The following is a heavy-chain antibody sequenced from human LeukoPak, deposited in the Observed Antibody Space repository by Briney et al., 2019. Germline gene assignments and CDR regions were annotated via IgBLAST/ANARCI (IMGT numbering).Heavy chain of an antibody. CDR2: IYPGDSDT. D-gene: IGHD3-22*01. CDR1: VYSFTSYW. Sequence: GASLKISSTGSVYSFTSYWICCVRQMPGKGLECLGIIYPGDSDTRYSPSFQGQVTISADKSISTAYLQWSSLKASDTAMYYCARLVVVMGAFDIWGQGTMVTVSS. CDR3: ARLVVVMGAFDI. J-gene: IGHJ3*02. V-gene: IGHV5-51*01.